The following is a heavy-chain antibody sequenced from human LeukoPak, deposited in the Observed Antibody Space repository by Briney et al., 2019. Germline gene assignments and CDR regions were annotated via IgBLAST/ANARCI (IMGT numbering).Heavy chain of an antibody. CDR1: GYAFSAYY. D-gene: IGHD2-2*01. V-gene: IGHV1-2*02. J-gene: IGHJ4*02. Sequence: ASVKVSCKASGYAFSAYYMHWVRQAPGQGLEWMGWLNPQTGDTHFAQKFQGRVTMTRDTSISTAYMELGRLTSDDTAVYYCARITDTLGYCSTTSCYSKLYFDFWGQGTPVTASS. CDR3: ARITDTLGYCSTTSCYSKLYFDF. CDR2: LNPQTGDT.